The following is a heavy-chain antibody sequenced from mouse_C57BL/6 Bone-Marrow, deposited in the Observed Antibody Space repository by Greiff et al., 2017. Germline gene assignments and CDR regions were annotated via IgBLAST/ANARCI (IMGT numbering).Heavy chain of an antibody. Sequence: QVQLQQSGAELMKPGASVKLSCKATGYTFTGYWIEWVKQRPGHGLEWIGEILPRSGSTNYNEKFKGKATFTADTSSNTAYMQLSSLTTEDSAIYYCAIGPDYYVSSFYWYFDVWGTGTTVTVSS. J-gene: IGHJ1*03. CDR2: ILPRSGST. V-gene: IGHV1-9*01. D-gene: IGHD1-1*01. CDR3: AIGPDYYVSSFYWYFDV. CDR1: GYTFTGYW.